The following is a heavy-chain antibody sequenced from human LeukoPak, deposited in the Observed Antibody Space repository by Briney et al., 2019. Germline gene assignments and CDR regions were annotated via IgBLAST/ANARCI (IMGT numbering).Heavy chain of an antibody. J-gene: IGHJ4*02. D-gene: IGHD3-22*01. Sequence: GGSLRLPCAVSGITLSNYGMSWVRQAPGKGLEWVAGISDSGGRTNYADSVKGRFTISRDNPKNTLYLQMNSLRAGDTAVYFCAKRGVVIRVILVGFHKEAYYFDSWGQGALVTVSS. CDR2: ISDSGGRT. CDR1: GITLSNYG. V-gene: IGHV3-23*01. CDR3: AKRGVVIRVILVGFHKEAYYFDS.